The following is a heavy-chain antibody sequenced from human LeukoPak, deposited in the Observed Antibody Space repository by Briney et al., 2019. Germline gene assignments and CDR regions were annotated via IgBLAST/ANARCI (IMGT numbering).Heavy chain of an antibody. CDR1: GFTFSIYS. D-gene: IGHD6-6*01. J-gene: IGHJ4*02. V-gene: IGHV3-21*06. CDR2: ISSSSSFI. CDR3: AKNRKSSSSDFDY. Sequence: GGSLRLSCAASGFTFSIYSLNWFRQAQGKGLEWVSCISSSSSFISYADSVKGRFTISRDNAKNSLYLQMNSLRAEDTAVYYCAKNRKSSSSDFDYWGQGTLVTVSS.